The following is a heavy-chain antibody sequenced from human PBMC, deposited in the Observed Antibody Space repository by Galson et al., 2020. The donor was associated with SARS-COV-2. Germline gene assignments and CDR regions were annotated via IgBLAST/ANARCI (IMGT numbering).Heavy chain of an antibody. J-gene: IGHJ4*02. CDR2: ISASGIRT. D-gene: IGHD4-17*01. Sequence: SCAASGVTFSSSAMTWVRQAPGKGLEWVSSISASGIRTYYADSVRGRFTISRDNSKNTVYLQMNSLRVEDTAVYYCAKDRGNDYGDQLDYWGQGTLVTVSS. CDR3: AKDRGNDYGDQLDY. CDR1: GVTFSSSA. V-gene: IGHV3-23*01.